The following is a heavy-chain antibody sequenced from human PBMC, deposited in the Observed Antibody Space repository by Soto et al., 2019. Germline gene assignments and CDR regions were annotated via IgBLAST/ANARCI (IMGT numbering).Heavy chain of an antibody. J-gene: IGHJ4*02. V-gene: IGHV4-39*01. CDR2: IYYSGST. Sequence: QLQLQESGPGLVKPSETLSLTCTVSGGSISSSSYYWGWIRQPPGKGLEWIGSIYYSGSTYYNPSLKSRVTISVDTSKNQFSLKLSSVTAADTAVYYCARRGAWDDSSGCFDYWGQGTLVTVSS. D-gene: IGHD3-22*01. CDR3: ARRGAWDDSSGCFDY. CDR1: GGSISSSSYY.